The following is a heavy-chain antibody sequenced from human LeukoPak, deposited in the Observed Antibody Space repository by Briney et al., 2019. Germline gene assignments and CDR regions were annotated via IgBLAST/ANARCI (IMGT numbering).Heavy chain of an antibody. V-gene: IGHV3-64D*06. CDR1: GFTFSSYA. J-gene: IGHJ4*02. CDR3: VKGKAHYYDSSGDDY. CDR2: ISSNGGNT. Sequence: GGSLRLSCSASGFTFSSYAMHWVRQAPGKGLQYVSGISSNGGNTYHADSVKGRFTISRDNSKNTLYLQMSSLRAEDTAVYSCVKGKAHYYDSSGDDYWGQGTLVTVSS. D-gene: IGHD3-22*01.